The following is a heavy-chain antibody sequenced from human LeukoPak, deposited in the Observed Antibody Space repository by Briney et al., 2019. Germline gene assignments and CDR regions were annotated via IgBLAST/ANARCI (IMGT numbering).Heavy chain of an antibody. D-gene: IGHD6-13*01. Sequence: GRSLRLSCAASGFTFSSYAMHWVRQAPGKGLEWVAVISYDGSNNYSADSVKGRFTISRDNSKNTLYLQMNSLRAEDTAVYYCARDFIAAFFDYWGQGTLVTVSS. CDR3: ARDFIAAFFDY. J-gene: IGHJ4*02. CDR2: ISYDGSNN. CDR1: GFTFSSYA. V-gene: IGHV3-30*04.